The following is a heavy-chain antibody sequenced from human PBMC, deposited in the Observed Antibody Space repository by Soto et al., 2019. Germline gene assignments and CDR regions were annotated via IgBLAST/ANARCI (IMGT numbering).Heavy chain of an antibody. J-gene: IGHJ6*02. Sequence: ASVKVSCKASGYTFTTSSMHWVRQAPGHRLEWMGWSNAGNGYTQYSQDFQGRVTITRDTSASTAYMELSSLRSEDMAVYYCARDGGSGMDVWGQGTTVTVSS. CDR1: GYTFTTSS. V-gene: IGHV1-3*02. CDR2: SNAGNGYT. CDR3: ARDGGSGMDV. D-gene: IGHD3-16*01.